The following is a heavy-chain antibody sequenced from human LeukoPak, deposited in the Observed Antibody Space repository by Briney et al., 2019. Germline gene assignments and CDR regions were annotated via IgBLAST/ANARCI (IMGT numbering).Heavy chain of an antibody. V-gene: IGHV4-39*01. D-gene: IGHD3-10*01. CDR2: IYYSGTT. Sequence: SETLSLTCTVSGGSISSSSYYWGWIRQPPGKGLEWIANIYYSGTTYYNPSLKSRVTISLDTSKNQFSLKLNSVTASDTAVYYCARWEYASGGYFDSWGQGTLVTVSS. J-gene: IGHJ4*02. CDR3: ARWEYASGGYFDS. CDR1: GGSISSSSYY.